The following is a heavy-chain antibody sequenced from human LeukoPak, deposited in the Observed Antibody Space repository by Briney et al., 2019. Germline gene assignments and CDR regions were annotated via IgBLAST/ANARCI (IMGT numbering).Heavy chain of an antibody. CDR3: ARNGGNSDFDY. CDR1: GGSISSSSGNC. CDR2: IYHSGST. V-gene: IGHV4-4*02. Sequence: KSSVTLSLTCAVSGGSISSSSGNCWTWVRQPPGKGLEWIGEIYHSGSTNYNPSLKSRVTMLLDKSKNQFSLKLSSVTAADTAVYYCARNGGNSDFDYWGQGTLVTVSS. D-gene: IGHD4-23*01. J-gene: IGHJ4*02.